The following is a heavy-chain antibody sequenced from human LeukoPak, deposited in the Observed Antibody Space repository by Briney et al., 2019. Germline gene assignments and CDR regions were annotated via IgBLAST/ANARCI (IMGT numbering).Heavy chain of an antibody. V-gene: IGHV1-58*02. CDR1: GFTLNKSA. CDR3: AAEARGTVTTEIHDYYYYYMDV. J-gene: IGHJ6*03. CDR2: IVVGSGNT. D-gene: IGHD4-17*01. Sequence: ASVKVPRKASGFTLNKSAMQLVLQARGQSLEGIGWIVVGSGNTNYAQKFQERVTITRDMSTSTAYMELSSLRSEDTAVYYCAAEARGTVTTEIHDYYYYYMDVWGKGTTVTVSS.